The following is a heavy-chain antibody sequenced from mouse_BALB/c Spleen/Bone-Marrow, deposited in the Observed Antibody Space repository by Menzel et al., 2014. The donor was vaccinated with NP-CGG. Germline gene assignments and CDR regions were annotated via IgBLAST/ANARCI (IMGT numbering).Heavy chain of an antibody. CDR1: GYSFTGYL. Sequence: GPELEQPGTSATTSCKASGYSFTGYLMNWVKQSHGKSLEWIGRINPYNSDAFYNPKFKGKATLTVDKSSSTAHMDLLSLTSEDSAVYYCGRSVEVILVVWGRGTTLEVS. CDR2: INPYNSDA. J-gene: IGHJ2*01. CDR3: GRSVEVILVV. D-gene: IGHD2-2*01. V-gene: IGHV1-37*01.